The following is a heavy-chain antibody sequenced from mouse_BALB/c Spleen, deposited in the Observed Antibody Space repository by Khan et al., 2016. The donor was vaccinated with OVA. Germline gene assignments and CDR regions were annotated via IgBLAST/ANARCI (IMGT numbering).Heavy chain of an antibody. D-gene: IGHD2-3*01. Sequence: QIQLVQSGPELKKPGETVKISCKASGYTFTNYGMNWVKQAPGKGLKWMGWINTNTGEPTYAEEFKGRFAFSLETSASTAYLQINNLKNDDTATYFCARSRWLLPAMDYWGQGTSVTVSS. CDR1: GYTFTNYG. CDR3: ARSRWLLPAMDY. J-gene: IGHJ4*01. V-gene: IGHV9-3*02. CDR2: INTNTGEP.